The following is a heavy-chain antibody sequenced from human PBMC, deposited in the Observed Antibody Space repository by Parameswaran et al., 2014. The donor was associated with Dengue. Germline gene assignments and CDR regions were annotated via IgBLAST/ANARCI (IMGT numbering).Heavy chain of an antibody. Sequence: KWIRQPPGKGLEWIAYINSSSNVIYYADSVKGRFTISRDNAKKSLYLQMDSLRDEDTAVYFCARERWSDFWGQGTLVTVSS. CDR3: ARERWSDF. V-gene: IGHV3-48*02. J-gene: IGHJ4*02. D-gene: IGHD3-3*01. CDR2: INSSSNVI.